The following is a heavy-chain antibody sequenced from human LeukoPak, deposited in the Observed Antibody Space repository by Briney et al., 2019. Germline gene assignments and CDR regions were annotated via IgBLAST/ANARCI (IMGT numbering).Heavy chain of an antibody. D-gene: IGHD1-26*01. CDR2: ISYDGSNK. V-gene: IGHV3-30*03. CDR3: VREEGY. CDR1: GFTFSSYG. J-gene: IGHJ4*02. Sequence: GRSLRLSCAASGFTFSSYGMHWVRQAPGKGLEWGAVISYDGSNKYYADSVKGRFTISRDNSKNTLYLQMNSLRAEDTAVYYCVREEGYWGQGTLVTVSS.